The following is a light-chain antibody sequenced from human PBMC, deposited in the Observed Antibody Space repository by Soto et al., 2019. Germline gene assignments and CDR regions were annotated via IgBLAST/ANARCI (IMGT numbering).Light chain of an antibody. CDR1: QGISNG. V-gene: IGKV1-17*01. CDR3: RQHNRFPCA. J-gene: IGKJ1*01. Sequence: IQLTQSPASLSGSVGERVTITCRASQGISNGLGWYQQKPGKAPKRLIYAASSLQSGVPSRFSVSGSGTQITLTISSLQPEDLPIHYSRQHNRFPCAFGQGTKV. CDR2: AAS.